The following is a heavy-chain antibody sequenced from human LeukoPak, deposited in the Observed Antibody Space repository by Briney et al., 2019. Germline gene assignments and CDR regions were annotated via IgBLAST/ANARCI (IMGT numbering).Heavy chain of an antibody. Sequence: SGGSLRLSCAASGFTFSSYAMSWIRQAPGKGLEWVSYISSSGSTIYYADSVKGRFTISRDNAKNSLYLQMNGLRGEDTALYYCARDRDYSLADSFDHWGQGTLVTVSS. D-gene: IGHD4-11*01. V-gene: IGHV3-11*01. CDR3: ARDRDYSLADSFDH. CDR2: ISSSGSTI. J-gene: IGHJ4*02. CDR1: GFTFSSYA.